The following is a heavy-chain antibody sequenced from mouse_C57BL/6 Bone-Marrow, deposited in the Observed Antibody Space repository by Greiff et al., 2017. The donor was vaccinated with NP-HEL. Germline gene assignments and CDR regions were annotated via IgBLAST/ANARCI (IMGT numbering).Heavy chain of an antibody. CDR3: ARKTIITTVVATPFAY. J-gene: IGHJ3*01. V-gene: IGHV1-85*01. D-gene: IGHD1-1*01. CDR1: GYTFTSYD. Sequence: VKLMESGPELVKPGASVKLSCKASGYTFTSYDINWVKQRPGQGLEWIGWIYPRDGSTKYNEKFKGKATLTVDTSSSTAYMELHSLTSEDSAVYFCARKTIITTVVATPFAYWGQGTLVTVSA. CDR2: IYPRDGST.